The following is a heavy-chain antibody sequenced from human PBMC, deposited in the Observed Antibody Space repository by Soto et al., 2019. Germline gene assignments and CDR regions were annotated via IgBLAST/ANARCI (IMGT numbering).Heavy chain of an antibody. CDR3: AGGNHGWLQVGYVDL. V-gene: IGHV1-69*12. D-gene: IGHD5-12*01. J-gene: IGHJ2*01. Sequence: QVQLVQSGAEVKKPGSSVTVSCKASGGTFSSYTISWVRQAPGQGLEWMGGIIPIFGTANYAQKFQGRVTITADESTSTAYMELSSLRSEDTAVYYCAGGNHGWLQVGYVDLWGRGTLVTVSS. CDR1: GGTFSSYT. CDR2: IIPIFGTA.